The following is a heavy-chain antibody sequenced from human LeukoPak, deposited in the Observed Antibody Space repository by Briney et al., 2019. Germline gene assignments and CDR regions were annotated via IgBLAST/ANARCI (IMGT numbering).Heavy chain of an antibody. CDR2: ISGSGGST. J-gene: IGHJ4*02. D-gene: IGHD3-10*01. V-gene: IGHV3-23*01. Sequence: PGGSLRLSCAASGFTFSSYGMSWVRRAPGKGLEWVSAISGSGGSTYYADSVKGRFTISRDNSKNTLYLQMNSLRAEDTAVYYCAKDLYGDYYGSGSYYLGGLDYWGQGTLVTVSS. CDR1: GFTFSSYG. CDR3: AKDLYGDYYGSGSYYLGGLDY.